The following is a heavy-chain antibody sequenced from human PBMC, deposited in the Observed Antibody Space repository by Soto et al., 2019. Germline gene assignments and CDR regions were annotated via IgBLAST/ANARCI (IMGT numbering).Heavy chain of an antibody. CDR3: ASTGRYCSSTSCYRDPYFDY. V-gene: IGHV4-31*03. CDR1: GGSISSGGYY. J-gene: IGHJ4*02. CDR2: IYYSGST. D-gene: IGHD2-2*01. Sequence: QVQLQESGPGLVKPSQTLSLTCTVSGGSISSGGYYWSWIRQHPGKGLEWIGYIYYSGSTYYNPSLKSRVTISVDTSKIQLSLKLSSVTAADTAVYYCASTGRYCSSTSCYRDPYFDYWGQGTLVTVSS.